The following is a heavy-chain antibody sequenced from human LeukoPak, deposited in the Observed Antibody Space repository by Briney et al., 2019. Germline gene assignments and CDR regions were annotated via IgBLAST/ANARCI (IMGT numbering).Heavy chain of an antibody. D-gene: IGHD2-2*01. CDR1: GYTFTSYG. V-gene: IGHV1-18*01. J-gene: IGHJ6*02. CDR2: ISAYNGNT. Sequence: ASVKVSCKASGYTFTSYGISWVRQAPGQGLEWMGWISAYNGNTNYAQKLQGRVTMTTDTSTSTAYMELRSLRSDDTAVYYCARDRILYCSSTSCRYYYYYYGMDVWGQGTTVIVSS. CDR3: ARDRILYCSSTSCRYYYYYYGMDV.